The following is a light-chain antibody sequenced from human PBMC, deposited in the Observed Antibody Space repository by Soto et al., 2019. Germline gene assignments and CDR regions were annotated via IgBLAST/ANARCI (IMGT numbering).Light chain of an antibody. CDR1: SSDVGGYNY. V-gene: IGLV2-11*01. J-gene: IGLJ1*01. CDR2: DVS. CDR3: CSYAGSYTPLYV. Sequence: QSALTQPRSVSGSPGQSVTISCTGTSSDVGGYNYVSWYQQHPGKAPKLMIYDVSKRPSGVPDRFSGSKSGNTASLTISGLQAEDEGDYYCCSYAGSYTPLYVFGTGTKVTVL.